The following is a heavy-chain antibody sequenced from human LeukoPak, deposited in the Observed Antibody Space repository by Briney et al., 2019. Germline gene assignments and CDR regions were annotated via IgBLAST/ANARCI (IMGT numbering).Heavy chain of an antibody. CDR2: ISGSGGST. D-gene: IGHD3-22*01. Sequence: PGGSLRLSCAASGFTFSSYAMSWVRQAPGKGLEWVSAISGSGGSTYYADSVKGRFTISRDNSKNTLYLQMNSLRAEDTAVYYCAKDTVFSYYDSSGLDYWGQGTLVTVSS. V-gene: IGHV3-23*01. CDR1: GFTFSSYA. J-gene: IGHJ4*02. CDR3: AKDTVFSYYDSSGLDY.